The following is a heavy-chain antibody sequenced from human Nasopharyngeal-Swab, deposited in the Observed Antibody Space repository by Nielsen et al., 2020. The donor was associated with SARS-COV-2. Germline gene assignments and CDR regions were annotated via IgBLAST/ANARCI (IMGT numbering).Heavy chain of an antibody. CDR1: GFTFSSYS. CDR2: INVDGSSI. D-gene: IGHD3-16*01. J-gene: IGHJ3*02. CDR3: TRNHLGLGI. Sequence: GESLKISCVASGFTFSSYSMYWVRQAPGQGLVCVSQINVDGSSINCADSVKGRFATSRDNAKNTLYLQMNSLRAEDTAVYYCTRNHLGLGIWGQGTVVTVSS. V-gene: IGHV3-74*01.